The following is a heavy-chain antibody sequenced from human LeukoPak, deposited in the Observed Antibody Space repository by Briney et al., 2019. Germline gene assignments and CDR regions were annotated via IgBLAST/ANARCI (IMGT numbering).Heavy chain of an antibody. V-gene: IGHV3-23*01. J-gene: IGHJ6*02. CDR1: GFTFSSYA. CDR3: AKGQVDGDYPYYYYYGMDV. D-gene: IGHD4-17*01. Sequence: GSLRLSCAASGFTFSSYAMSWVRQAPGKGLEWVSAISGSGGSTYYADSVKGRFTISRDNSKNTLYLQMNSLRAEDTAVYYCAKGQVDGDYPYYYYYGMDVWGQGTTVTVSS. CDR2: ISGSGGST.